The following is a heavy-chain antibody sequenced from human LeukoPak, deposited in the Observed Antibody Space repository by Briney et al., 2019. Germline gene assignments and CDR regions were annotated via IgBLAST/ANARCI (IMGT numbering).Heavy chain of an antibody. V-gene: IGHV4-39*07. D-gene: IGHD3-3*01. CDR1: GGSISSSSYY. J-gene: IGHJ6*04. Sequence: PSETLSLTCTVSGGSISSSSYYWGWIRQPPGKGLEWIGSIYYSGSTYYNPSLKSRVTISVDTSKNQFSLKLSSVTAADTAVYYCASTTYYDFWSGYGGPLDVWGKGTTVTVSS. CDR3: ASTTYYDFWSGYGGPLDV. CDR2: IYYSGST.